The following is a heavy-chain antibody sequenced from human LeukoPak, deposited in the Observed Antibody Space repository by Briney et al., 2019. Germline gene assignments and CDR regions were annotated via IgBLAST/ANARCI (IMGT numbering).Heavy chain of an antibody. CDR2: ISAYNGNT. J-gene: IGHJ5*02. V-gene: IGHV1-18*01. D-gene: IGHD3-16*02. CDR3: ARAGGYDYVWGSYRPETEYNWFDP. Sequence: ASVKVSCKASGYTFTSYGISWVRQAPGQGLEWMGWISAYNGNTNYAQKLQGRVTMTTDTSTSTAYMELRSLRSDVTAVYYCARAGGYDYVWGSYRPETEYNWFDPWGQGTLVTVSS. CDR1: GYTFTSYG.